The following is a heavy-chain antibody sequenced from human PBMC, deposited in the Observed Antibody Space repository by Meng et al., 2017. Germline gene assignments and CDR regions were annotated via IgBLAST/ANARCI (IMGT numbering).Heavy chain of an antibody. Sequence: GESLKISCAASGFTFSSYAMHWVRQAPGQGLEWMGIINPSGGSTSYAQKFQGRVTMTRDTSTSTVYMELSSLRSEGTAVYYCARDSDWFDPWGQGTLVTVSS. D-gene: IGHD6-25*01. CDR1: GFTFSSYA. CDR3: ARDSDWFDP. J-gene: IGHJ5*02. V-gene: IGHV1-46*01. CDR2: INPSGGST.